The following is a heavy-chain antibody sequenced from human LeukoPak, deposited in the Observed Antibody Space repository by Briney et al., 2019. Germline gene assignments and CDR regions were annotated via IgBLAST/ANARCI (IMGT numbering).Heavy chain of an antibody. CDR2: ISYDGSNK. J-gene: IGHJ4*02. Sequence: GGSLRLSCAASGFTFSSYGMHWVRQAPGKGLEWVAVISYDGSNKYYADSVKGRFTISRDNSKNTLYLQMNSLRAEDTAVYYCAGDFGTHYYGSGSYYNPIYYWGQGTLVTVSS. V-gene: IGHV3-30*03. CDR3: AGDFGTHYYGSGSYYNPIYY. CDR1: GFTFSSYG. D-gene: IGHD3-10*01.